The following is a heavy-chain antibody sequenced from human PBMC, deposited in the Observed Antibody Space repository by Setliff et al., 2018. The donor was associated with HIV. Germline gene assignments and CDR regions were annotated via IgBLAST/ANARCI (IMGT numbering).Heavy chain of an antibody. D-gene: IGHD2-8*02. Sequence: SETLSLTCIVSGDSLGSYYWSWIRQSPGKGLEWIGDVHDSGGTRYNPSLNSRVTISSDTSTNQFSLMLHSVTAADTAVYFCARGATYWSWYFDLWGRGTLVTVSS. CDR3: ARGATYWSWYFDL. J-gene: IGHJ2*01. CDR2: VHDSGGT. V-gene: IGHV4-59*01. CDR1: GDSLGSYY.